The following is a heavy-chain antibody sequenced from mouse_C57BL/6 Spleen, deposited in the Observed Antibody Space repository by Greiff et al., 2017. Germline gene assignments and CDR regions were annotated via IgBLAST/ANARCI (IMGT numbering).Heavy chain of an antibody. Sequence: EVQLQQSGPGLVKPSQSLSLTCSVTGYSITSGYYWNWIRQFPGNKLEWMGYISYDGSNNYNPSLKNRISITRDTSKNQFFLKLNSVTTEDTATYYCASDGYYSYFDYWGQGTTLTVSS. CDR1: GYSITSGYY. J-gene: IGHJ2*01. CDR3: ASDGYYSYFDY. CDR2: ISYDGSN. D-gene: IGHD2-3*01. V-gene: IGHV3-6*01.